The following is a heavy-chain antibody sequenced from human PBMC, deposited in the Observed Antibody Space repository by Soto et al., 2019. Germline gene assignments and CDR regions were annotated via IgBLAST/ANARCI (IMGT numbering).Heavy chain of an antibody. V-gene: IGHV3-33*01. D-gene: IGHD3-9*01. Sequence: GGSLRLSCAASGFTFSSYGMHWVRQAPGKGLEWVAVIWYDGSNKYYADSVKGRFTISRDNSKNTLYLQMNSLRAEDTAVYYCARVLRYFDWSNLDYWGQGTLVTVSS. CDR1: GFTFSSYG. CDR3: ARVLRYFDWSNLDY. J-gene: IGHJ4*02. CDR2: IWYDGSNK.